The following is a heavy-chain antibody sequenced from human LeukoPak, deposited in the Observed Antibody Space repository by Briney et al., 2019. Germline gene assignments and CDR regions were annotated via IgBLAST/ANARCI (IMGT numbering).Heavy chain of an antibody. CDR3: ARGLRDTAMVPFDY. V-gene: IGHV4-34*01. J-gene: IGHJ4*02. CDR1: GGSSSGYY. Sequence: SETLSLTCAVYGGSSSGYYWSWIRQPPGKGLEWIGEINHSGSTNYNPSLKSRVTISVDTSKNQFSLKLSSVTAADTAVYYCARGLRDTAMVPFDYWGQGTLVTVSS. D-gene: IGHD5-18*01. CDR2: INHSGST.